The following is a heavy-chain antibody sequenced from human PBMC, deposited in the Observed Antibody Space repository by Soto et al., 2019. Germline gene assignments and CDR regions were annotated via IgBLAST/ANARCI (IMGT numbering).Heavy chain of an antibody. V-gene: IGHV1-69*13. CDR2: IIPIFGTA. Sequence: SVKVSCKASGGTFSSYAISWVRQAPGQGLEWMGGIIPIFGTANYAQKFQGRVTITADESTSTAYMELSSLRSEDTAVYYCARGANCSGGSCFFYYYGMDVWGQGTTVTVSS. CDR3: ARGANCSGGSCFFYYYGMDV. J-gene: IGHJ6*02. D-gene: IGHD2-15*01. CDR1: GGTFSSYA.